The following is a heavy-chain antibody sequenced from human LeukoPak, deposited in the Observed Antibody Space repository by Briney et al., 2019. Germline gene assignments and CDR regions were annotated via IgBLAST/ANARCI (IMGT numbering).Heavy chain of an antibody. CDR3: ARMRGPTTGALDI. J-gene: IGHJ3*02. CDR2: ISSSSSTK. V-gene: IGHV3-48*02. Sequence: GGSPRLSCAACGFTFITYTMISGPQAPGKGLEWVSSISSSSSTKYYADSVKGRFTISRDNANNSLYLQVASLRDEDTAIYYCARMRGPTTGALDIWGPGTMVAVSS. CDR1: GFTFITYT. D-gene: IGHD1-26*01.